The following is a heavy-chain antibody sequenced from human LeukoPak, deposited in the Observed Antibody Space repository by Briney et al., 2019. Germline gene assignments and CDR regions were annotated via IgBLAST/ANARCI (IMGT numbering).Heavy chain of an antibody. Sequence: GGSLRLSCAASGFAFGSHPMSWVRQAPEKGLEWVSGIADNGDATYYGDSVKGRFTISRGNSKSALYLELNSLRAEDTAVYFCAKHHYDILLSHFDSWGQGTLVAVSS. V-gene: IGHV3-23*01. CDR2: IADNGDAT. CDR3: AKHHYDILLSHFDS. J-gene: IGHJ4*02. D-gene: IGHD3-9*01. CDR1: GFAFGSHP.